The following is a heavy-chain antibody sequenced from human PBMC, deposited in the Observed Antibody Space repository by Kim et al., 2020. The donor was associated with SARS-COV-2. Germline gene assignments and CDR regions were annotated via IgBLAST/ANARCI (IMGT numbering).Heavy chain of an antibody. V-gene: IGHV3-23*01. CDR2: ISSSGGST. D-gene: IGHD6-13*01. J-gene: IGHJ4*02. CDR1: GFTFSSYA. Sequence: GGSLRLSCAASGFTFSSYAMSWVRQAPGKGLEWVSAISSSGGSTYYADSVKGRFTISRDNSKNTLYLQMNSLRAEDTAVYYCASLGGLIAVAGTGDYWGQGTLVTASS. CDR3: ASLGGLIAVAGTGDY.